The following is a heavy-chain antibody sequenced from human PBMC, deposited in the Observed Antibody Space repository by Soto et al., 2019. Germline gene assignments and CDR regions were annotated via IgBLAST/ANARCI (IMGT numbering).Heavy chain of an antibody. CDR1: GGTFSSYA. CDR3: ARLPHSSSSWSQYNWFDP. Sequence: GASVKVSCKASGGTFSSYAISWVRQAPGQGLEWMGGIIPIFGTANYAQKFQGRVTITADESTSTAYMELSSLRSEDTAVYYCARLPHSSSSWSQYNWFDPWGQGTLVTVSS. J-gene: IGHJ5*02. CDR2: IIPIFGTA. V-gene: IGHV1-69*13. D-gene: IGHD6-13*01.